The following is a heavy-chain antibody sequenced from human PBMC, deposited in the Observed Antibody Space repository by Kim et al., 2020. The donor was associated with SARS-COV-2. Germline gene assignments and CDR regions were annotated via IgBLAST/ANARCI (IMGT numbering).Heavy chain of an antibody. D-gene: IGHD3-10*01. CDR3: VTRYGSGSYGYYYYYGMDV. J-gene: IGHJ6*02. CDR1: GFTFSDYY. CDR2: ISSSGSTI. V-gene: IGHV3-11*04. Sequence: GGSLRLSCAASGFTFSDYYMSWIRQAPGKGLEWVSYISSSGSTIYYADSVKGRFTISRDNAKNSLYLQMNSLRAEDTAVYYCVTRYGSGSYGYYYYYGMDVWGQGTTVTVSS.